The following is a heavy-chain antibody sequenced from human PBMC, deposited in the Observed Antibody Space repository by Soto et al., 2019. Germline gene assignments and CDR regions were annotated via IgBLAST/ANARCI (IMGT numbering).Heavy chain of an antibody. CDR3: ARGTRGAHFNWGVP. V-gene: IGHV1-3*01. J-gene: IGHJ5*02. D-gene: IGHD3-10*01. CDR2: INAGNGNT. Sequence: ASVKFSCKASGYTFTSYAMHWVRQAPGQRLEWMGWINAGNGNTKYSQKFQGRVTITRDTSASTAYMELSSLRAEDTAAYCCARGTRGAHFNWGVPWGQGIRGTCSA. CDR1: GYTFTSYA.